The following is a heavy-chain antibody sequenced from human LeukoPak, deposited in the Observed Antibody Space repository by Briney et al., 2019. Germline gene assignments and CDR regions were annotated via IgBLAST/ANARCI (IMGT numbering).Heavy chain of an antibody. CDR2: IWYDGSNK. V-gene: IGHV3-30*02. D-gene: IGHD3-9*01. J-gene: IGHJ4*02. CDR1: GFTFSSYR. Sequence: AESLRLSCAASGFTFSSYRMHWVRQAPGNGLAWVAFIWYDGSNKYYADSVKGRFTISRDNPNNTLYLQMNSLRAEDTAVYYCAKARRHYDILTGYEYWGQGTLVTVSS. CDR3: AKARRHYDILTGYEY.